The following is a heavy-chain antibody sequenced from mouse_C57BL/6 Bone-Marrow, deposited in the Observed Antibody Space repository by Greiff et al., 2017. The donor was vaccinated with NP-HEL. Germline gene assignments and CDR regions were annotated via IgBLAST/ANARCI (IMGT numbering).Heavy chain of an antibody. J-gene: IGHJ2*01. CDR1: GYTFTSYL. CDR3: ARYYDGSSSFHD. V-gene: IGHV1-72*01. CDR2: IDPNSGGT. Sequence: VQLQQPGAELVKPGASVKLSCKASGYTFTSYLMHWVKQRPGRGLEWIGRIDPNSGGTKYNEKFKSKATLTVDKPSSTAYMQLNSLTSEDSAVYYCARYYDGSSSFHDWGQGTTLTVSS. D-gene: IGHD1-1*01.